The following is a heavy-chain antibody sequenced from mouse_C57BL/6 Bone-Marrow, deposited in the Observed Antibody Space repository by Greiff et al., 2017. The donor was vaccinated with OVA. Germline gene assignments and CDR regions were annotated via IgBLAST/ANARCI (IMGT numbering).Heavy chain of an antibody. CDR3: ARGAYSNLYWYFEV. Sequence: VQLQESGAELVRPGTSVKMSCKASGYTFTNSWIGWAKQRPGHGLEWIGDIYPGGGYTNYPATFHFTSPLTPYKSSSTAYMQFSSLTSEDSAINYGARGAYSNLYWYFEVWGTGTTVTGSS. D-gene: IGHD2-5*01. V-gene: IGHV1-63*01. CDR1: GYTFTNSW. J-gene: IGHJ1*03. CDR2: IYPGGGYT.